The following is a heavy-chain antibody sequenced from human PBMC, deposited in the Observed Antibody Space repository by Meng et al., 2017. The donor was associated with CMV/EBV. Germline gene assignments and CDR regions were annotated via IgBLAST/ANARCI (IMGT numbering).Heavy chain of an antibody. CDR3: ASAYGFWSGYRYYFDY. CDR2: ISSSGSTI. D-gene: IGHD3-3*01. J-gene: IGHJ4*02. CDR1: GFTFSDYY. Sequence: GESLKISCAASGFTFSDYYMSWIRQAPGKGLEWVSYISSSGSTIYHADSVKGRFTISRDNAKNSLYLQMNSLRAEDTAVYYCASAYGFWSGYRYYFDYWGQGTLVTVSS. V-gene: IGHV3-11*04.